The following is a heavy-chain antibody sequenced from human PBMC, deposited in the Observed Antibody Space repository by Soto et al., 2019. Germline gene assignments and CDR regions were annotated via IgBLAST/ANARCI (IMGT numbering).Heavy chain of an antibody. Sequence: GGSLRLSCAASGFTFSSYGMHWVRQAPGKGLEWVAVIWYDGSNKYYADSVKGRFTISRDNSKNTLYLQMNSLRAEDTAVYYCARERGAVDDFGSGHWFDPWGQGTLVTVSS. CDR1: GFTFSSYG. D-gene: IGHD3-3*01. V-gene: IGHV3-33*01. CDR2: IWYDGSNK. CDR3: ARERGAVDDFGSGHWFDP. J-gene: IGHJ5*02.